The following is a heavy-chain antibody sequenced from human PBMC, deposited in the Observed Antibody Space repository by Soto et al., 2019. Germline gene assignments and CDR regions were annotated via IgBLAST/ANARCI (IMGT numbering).Heavy chain of an antibody. CDR3: TTVGVVVPAAQTDY. CDR2: IKSKTDGGTT. Sequence: PGGALRLSCAASVVTFSNAWMSWVRHARGKGLEWVGRIKSKTDGGTTDYAAPVKGRFTISRADSNNTLYLQMNSLKTEDTAVYYCTTVGVVVPAAQTDYWGQGTLVNVSS. CDR1: VVTFSNAW. V-gene: IGHV3-15*01. J-gene: IGHJ4*02. D-gene: IGHD2-2*01.